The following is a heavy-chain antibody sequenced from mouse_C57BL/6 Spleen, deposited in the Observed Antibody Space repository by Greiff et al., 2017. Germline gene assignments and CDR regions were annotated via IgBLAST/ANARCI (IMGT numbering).Heavy chain of an antibody. CDR1: GYSFTGYY. V-gene: IGHV1-42*01. CDR3: ARRLGSYEYDEGFYY. Sequence: VQLQQSGPELVKPGASVKISCKASGYSFTGYYMNWVKQSPEKSLEWIGEINPSTGGTTYNQKFKAKATLTVDKSSSTAYMQLKSLTSEDSAVYYCARRLGSYEYDEGFYYWGQGTTLTVSS. D-gene: IGHD2-4*01. CDR2: INPSTGGT. J-gene: IGHJ2*01.